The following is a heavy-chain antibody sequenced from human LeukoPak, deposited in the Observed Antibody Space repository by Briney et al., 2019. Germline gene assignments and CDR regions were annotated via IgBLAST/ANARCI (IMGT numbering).Heavy chain of an antibody. CDR1: GFLVSSNY. V-gene: IGHV3-53*01. D-gene: IGHD6-19*01. CDR2: IYSGGTT. J-gene: IGHJ4*02. Sequence: GGCLRLSCAASGFLVSSNYMSWVRQAPGRGLEWVSVIYSGGTTYYADSVKGRFTISRDNSKNTLYLQVNSLRAEDTAVYYCASRSSIYSSGWYGGDCWGQGTLVTVST. CDR3: ASRSSIYSSGWYGGDC.